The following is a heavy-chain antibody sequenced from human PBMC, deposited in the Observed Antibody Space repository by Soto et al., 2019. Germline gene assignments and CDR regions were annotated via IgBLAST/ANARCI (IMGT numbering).Heavy chain of an antibody. CDR2: IYYSGST. D-gene: IGHD3-3*01. Sequence: PSETLSLTCTVSGGSIGSHYWSWIRQPPGQGLEWIGYIYYSGSTNYNPSLKSRVTISVDTSKNQFSLKLSSVTAADTAVYYCARGSYYDFWSGYYHDYWGQGTLVTVSS. V-gene: IGHV4-59*08. CDR1: GGSIGSHY. CDR3: ARGSYYDFWSGYYHDY. J-gene: IGHJ4*02.